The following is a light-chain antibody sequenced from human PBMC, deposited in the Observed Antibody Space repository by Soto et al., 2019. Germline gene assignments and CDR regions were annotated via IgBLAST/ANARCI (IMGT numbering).Light chain of an antibody. CDR1: HPISTY. V-gene: IGKV1-8*01. CDR2: AAS. Sequence: AIRMTQSPSSISAFTGDRVTITCRASHPISTYLAWYQQKPGKTPTLLMYAASTLQSGVPSRFSGGGSGTDFTLTISCLQSEDFATYYCQQYYTYPLAFGQGTKVEIK. J-gene: IGKJ1*01. CDR3: QQYYTYPLA.